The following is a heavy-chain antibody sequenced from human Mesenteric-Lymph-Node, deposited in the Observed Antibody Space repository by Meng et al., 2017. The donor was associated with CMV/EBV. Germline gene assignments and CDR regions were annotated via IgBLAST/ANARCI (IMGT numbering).Heavy chain of an antibody. V-gene: IGHV3-43D*03. CDR1: GFTFDDYA. D-gene: IGHD3-22*01. J-gene: IGHJ6*01. Sequence: GESLKISCAASGFTFDDYAMHWVRQAPGKGLEWVSLISWDGGSTYYADSVKGRFTISRDNAKNSLYLQMSSLRAEDTAVYHCARDGGGHYDSGGYYREYHYGMDVWGQGTTVTVSS. CDR3: ARDGGGHYDSGGYYREYHYGMDV. CDR2: ISWDGGST.